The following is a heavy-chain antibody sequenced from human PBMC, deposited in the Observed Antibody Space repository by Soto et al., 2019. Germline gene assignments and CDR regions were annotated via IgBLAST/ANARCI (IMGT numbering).Heavy chain of an antibody. CDR3: AKDLYSSSWGYFQH. V-gene: IGHV3-23*01. CDR2: ISGSGSST. CDR1: GLTFSGYA. D-gene: IGHD6-13*01. J-gene: IGHJ1*01. Sequence: LTLSCAASGLTFSGYAMSWVRQAPGKGLEWVSAISGSGSSTYYADSVKGRFTISRDNSKNTLYLQMNSLRAEDTAVYYCAKDLYSSSWGYFQHWGQGTLVTVSS.